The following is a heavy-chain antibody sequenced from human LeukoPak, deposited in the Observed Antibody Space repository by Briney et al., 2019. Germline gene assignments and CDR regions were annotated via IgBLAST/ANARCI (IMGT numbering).Heavy chain of an antibody. V-gene: IGHV1-8*03. D-gene: IGHD3-16*01. CDR1: GSTFTSYD. CDR2: MNPSSGNT. J-gene: IGHJ3*01. Sequence: ASVKLSCNASGSTFTSYDNNWVRHGHGPGLGWMGCMNPSSGNTGYAQKFQGRVTITRNTSISTAYMELSSLRSEDTAVYYCARVGVDAFDVWGQGTMVTVSS. CDR3: ARVGVDAFDV.